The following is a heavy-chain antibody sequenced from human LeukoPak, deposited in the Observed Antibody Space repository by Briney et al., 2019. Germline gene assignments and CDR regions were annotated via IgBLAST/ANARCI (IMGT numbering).Heavy chain of an antibody. J-gene: IGHJ5*02. Sequence: SETLSLTCAVYGGSFSGYYWSWIRQPPGKGLEWIGEINHSGSTNYNPSLKSRVTISVDTSKNQFSLKLSSVTPEDTAVYYCARDSGYDFGDDGFDPWGQGTLVTVSS. V-gene: IGHV4-34*01. D-gene: IGHD5-12*01. CDR3: ARDSGYDFGDDGFDP. CDR1: GGSFSGYY. CDR2: INHSGST.